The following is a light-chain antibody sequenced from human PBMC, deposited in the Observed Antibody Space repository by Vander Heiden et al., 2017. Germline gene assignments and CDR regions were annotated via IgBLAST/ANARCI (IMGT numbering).Light chain of an antibody. CDR2: EAS. CDR1: QTLVHTDGRTY. CDR3: MHSIQLPRT. J-gene: IGKJ1*01. V-gene: IGKV2D-29*01. Sequence: DVVLPQPPLSLSVTPRPPASISCKSIQTLVHTDGRTYFYWYLQKPGQPPQPLIYEASNRVSGVPDRFSGSGSGTDFTLRISRVEAEDVGMYYCMHSIQLPRTFGQGTKVEIK.